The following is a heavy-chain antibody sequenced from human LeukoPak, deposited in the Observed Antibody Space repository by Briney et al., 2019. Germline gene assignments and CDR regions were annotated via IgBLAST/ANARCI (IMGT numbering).Heavy chain of an antibody. Sequence: PSQTLSLTCAISGDSVSSKNGAWNWIRQSPSRGLEWLGRTYYRSQWYSDFALSVGGRAAINADTSKNQFSLQLHSVTPEDTAVYYCARDLGTSGWYTFDFWGQGSLVTVTS. J-gene: IGHJ4*02. CDR1: GDSVSSKNGA. CDR2: TYYRSQWYS. V-gene: IGHV6-1*01. CDR3: ARDLGTSGWYTFDF. D-gene: IGHD6-19*01.